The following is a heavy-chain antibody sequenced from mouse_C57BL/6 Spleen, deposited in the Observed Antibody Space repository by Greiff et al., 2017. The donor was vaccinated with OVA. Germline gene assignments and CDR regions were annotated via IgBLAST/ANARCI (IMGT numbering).Heavy chain of an antibody. CDR1: GYTFTSYW. Sequence: QVQLQQPGAELVKPGASVKLSCKASGYTFTSYWMHWVKQRPGQGLEWIGMIHPNSGSTNYNEKFKSKATLTVDKSSSTAYMQLSSLTTEDSAVYYCASSEGEYFDYWGQGTTLTVSS. V-gene: IGHV1-64*01. J-gene: IGHJ2*01. CDR2: IHPNSGST. CDR3: ASSEGEYFDY.